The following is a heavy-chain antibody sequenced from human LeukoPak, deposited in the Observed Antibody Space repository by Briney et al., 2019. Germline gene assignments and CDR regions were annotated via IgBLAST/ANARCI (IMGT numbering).Heavy chain of an antibody. CDR1: GASISGHY. D-gene: IGHD3-10*01. Sequence: SETLSLTCIVSGASISGHYWSWIRQPAGKEPEWTGRVHTSRGTNYNSSLKSRLTMSVDTSKNQFSLHLASVTAADTADYYCAKGGESSLPFDYWGQGTLVTVSS. CDR3: AKGGESSLPFDY. J-gene: IGHJ4*02. CDR2: VHTSRGT. V-gene: IGHV4-4*07.